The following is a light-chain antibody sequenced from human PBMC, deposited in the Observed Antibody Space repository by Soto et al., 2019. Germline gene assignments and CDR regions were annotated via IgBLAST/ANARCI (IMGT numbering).Light chain of an antibody. J-gene: IGKJ1*01. CDR1: QRVSSN. V-gene: IGKV3-11*01. CDR3: QQRSNWTQT. Sequence: EIVMTQSPATLYLSPGERATLSWGASQRVSSNLAWYQQKPGQAPRLLIYESSNSATGPAARFSASGAGTDFTLTISRLENEDVAVYYGQQRSNWTQTFCQGTKVDIK. CDR2: ESS.